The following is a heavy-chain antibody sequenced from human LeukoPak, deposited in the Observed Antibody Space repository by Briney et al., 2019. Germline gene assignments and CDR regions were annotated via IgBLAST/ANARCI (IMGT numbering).Heavy chain of an antibody. Sequence: SETLSLTCAVYGGSFSGYYWSWIRQPPGKGLEWIGEINHSGSTNYNPSLKSRVTISVDTSKNQFSLKLSSVTAADTAVYYCARDCSGGSCYGAFDIWGQGTMVTVSS. CDR1: GGSFSGYY. D-gene: IGHD2-15*01. J-gene: IGHJ3*02. CDR3: ARDCSGGSCYGAFDI. V-gene: IGHV4-34*01. CDR2: INHSGST.